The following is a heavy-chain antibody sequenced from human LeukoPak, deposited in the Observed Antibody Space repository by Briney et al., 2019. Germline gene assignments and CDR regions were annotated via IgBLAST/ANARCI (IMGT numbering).Heavy chain of an antibody. J-gene: IGHJ6*02. D-gene: IGHD2-21*02. Sequence: GGSLRLSCAASGFTFSSYGMHWVRQAPGKGLEWVAVISYDGSNKYYADSVKGRFTISRDNSKNTLYLQMNSLRAEDTAVYYCAKADCGGDCSYYYYYYGRDVWGQGTTVTVSS. CDR3: AKADCGGDCSYYYYYYGRDV. CDR1: GFTFSSYG. CDR2: ISYDGSNK. V-gene: IGHV3-30*18.